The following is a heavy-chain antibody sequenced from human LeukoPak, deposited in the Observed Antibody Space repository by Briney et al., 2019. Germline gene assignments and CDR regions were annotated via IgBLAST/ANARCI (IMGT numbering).Heavy chain of an antibody. CDR1: GYTFTGYY. CDR3: ARVDRIRLAATYLGGANAFDI. J-gene: IGHJ3*02. V-gene: IGHV1-2*02. D-gene: IGHD2-15*01. CDR2: INPNSGGT. Sequence: GASVKVSCKASGYTFTGYYMHWVRQAPGQGLEWMGWINPNSGGTNYAQKFQGRVTITADESTSTAYMELSSLRSEDTAVYYCARVDRIRLAATYLGGANAFDIWGQGTMVTVSS.